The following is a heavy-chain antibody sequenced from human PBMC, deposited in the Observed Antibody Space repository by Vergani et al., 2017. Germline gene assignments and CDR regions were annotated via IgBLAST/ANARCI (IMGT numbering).Heavy chain of an antibody. D-gene: IGHD6-13*01. CDR3: AKGIAPDY. J-gene: IGHJ4*02. CDR2: INPNSGGT. CDR1: GYTFTGYY. Sequence: QVQLVQSGAEVKKPGSSVKVSCKASGYTFTGYYMHWVRQAPGQGLEWMGWINPNSGGTNYAQKFQGRVTISVDTSKNQFSLKLSSVTAADTAVYYCAKGIAPDYWGQGTLVTVSS. V-gene: IGHV1-2*02.